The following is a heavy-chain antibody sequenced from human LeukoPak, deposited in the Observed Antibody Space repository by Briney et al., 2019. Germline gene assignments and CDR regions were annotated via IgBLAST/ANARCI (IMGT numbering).Heavy chain of an antibody. CDR3: ARPRGCGSARCNNFDY. D-gene: IGHD2-2*01. Sequence: PGGSLRLSCAVSGFSFSGFSMSWVRQAPGKGLEWVAKMNEYGSEIFYVDSVKGRFTISRDNSKNSLYLQVDNLRAEDTAVYYCARPRGCGSARCNNFDYWGQGTLVTVSS. CDR1: GFSFSGFS. J-gene: IGHJ4*02. V-gene: IGHV3-7*01. CDR2: MNEYGSEI.